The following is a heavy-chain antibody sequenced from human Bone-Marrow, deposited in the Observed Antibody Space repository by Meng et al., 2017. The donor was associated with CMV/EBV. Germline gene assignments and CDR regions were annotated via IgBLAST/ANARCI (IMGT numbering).Heavy chain of an antibody. CDR3: ARKTMVRGSPFDY. Sequence: ASVKVSCKASGGTFSSYAISWVRQAPGQGLEWMGIINPSGGSTSYAQKFQGRVTMTRDTSTSTVYMELSSLRSEDTAVYYCARKTMVRGSPFDYWGQGTLVTVSS. D-gene: IGHD3-10*01. CDR2: INPSGGST. J-gene: IGHJ4*02. V-gene: IGHV1-46*01. CDR1: GGTFSSYA.